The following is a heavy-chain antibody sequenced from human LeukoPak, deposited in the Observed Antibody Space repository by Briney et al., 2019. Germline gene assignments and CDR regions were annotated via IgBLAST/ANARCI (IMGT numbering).Heavy chain of an antibody. CDR1: GYTFTSYG. J-gene: IGHJ4*02. Sequence: GASVKVSCKASGYTFTSYGISWVRQAPGQGLEWMGWISAYNGNTNYAQKFQGRVTMTRNTSRSTAYMELSSLRSEDTAVYYCARVGATSGYYFDYWGQGTLVTVSS. CDR3: ARVGATSGYYFDY. CDR2: ISAYNGNT. D-gene: IGHD1-26*01. V-gene: IGHV1-18*01.